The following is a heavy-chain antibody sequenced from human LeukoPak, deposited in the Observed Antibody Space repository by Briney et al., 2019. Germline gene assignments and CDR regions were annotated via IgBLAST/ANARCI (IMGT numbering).Heavy chain of an antibody. V-gene: IGHV3-48*03. D-gene: IGHD3-10*02. Sequence: PGGSLRLSCVASGFTFSSYEMNWVRQAPGKGLEWLSYIGRSDSTTHYADSVKGRFTISRDNAKNSLYLQMNSLRAEDTAVYYCAELGITMIGGVWGKGTTVTISS. CDR2: IGRSDSTT. CDR1: GFTFSSYE. CDR3: AELGITMIGGV. J-gene: IGHJ6*04.